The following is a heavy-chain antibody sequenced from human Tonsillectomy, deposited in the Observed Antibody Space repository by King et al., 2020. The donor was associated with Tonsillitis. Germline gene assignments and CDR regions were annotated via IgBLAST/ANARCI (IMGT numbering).Heavy chain of an antibody. CDR2: IKEDGSEE. D-gene: IGHD1-26*01. Sequence: VQLVESGGDLVQPGGSLRLSCAASGFTFSFYWMSWVRQAPGKGLEWVANIKEDGSEEYYVDFVRGRFTISRDNAKNSLYLQMNSLRAEDTAVYYCARDIEQGGSYYAFDIWGQGTMVTVSS. CDR1: GFTFSFYW. CDR3: ARDIEQGGSYYAFDI. J-gene: IGHJ3*02. V-gene: IGHV3-7*01.